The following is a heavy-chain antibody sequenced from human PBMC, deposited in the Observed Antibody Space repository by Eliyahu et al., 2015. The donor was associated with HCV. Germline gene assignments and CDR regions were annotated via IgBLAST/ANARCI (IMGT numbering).Heavy chain of an antibody. Sequence: QITLRESGPTLVKPTQTLTLTCTFSGFSLTSRGVGVGWIXQPPGKALEWLALIFWDDDKRYRPSLKSRLTITKDTSRKQVVLTMTNMDPVDTATYYCAHRRERNSIFEAFPPRGNDAFDVWGQGTTVAVSS. CDR2: IFWDDDK. CDR1: GFSLTSRGVG. V-gene: IGHV2-5*02. J-gene: IGHJ3*01. D-gene: IGHD3-3*01. CDR3: AHRRERNSIFEAFPPRGNDAFDV.